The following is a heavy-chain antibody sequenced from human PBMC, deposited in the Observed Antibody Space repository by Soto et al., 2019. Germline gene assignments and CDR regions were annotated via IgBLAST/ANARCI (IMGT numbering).Heavy chain of an antibody. V-gene: IGHV4-31*03. CDR2: IYYSGST. CDR3: AREMATMNYDYYGMDV. CDR1: GGSISSGGYY. D-gene: IGHD5-12*01. J-gene: IGHJ6*02. Sequence: QVQLLESGPGLVKPSQTLSLTCTVSGGSISSGGYYWSWIRQHPGKGLEWIGYIYYSGSTYYNPSLKARVTISVDTSKNQFSLKLSSVTAADTAVYYCAREMATMNYDYYGMDVWGQGTTVTVSS.